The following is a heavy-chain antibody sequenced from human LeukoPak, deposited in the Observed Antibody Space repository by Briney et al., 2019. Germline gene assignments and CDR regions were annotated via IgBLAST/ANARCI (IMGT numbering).Heavy chain of an antibody. CDR1: GYTFTSYG. J-gene: IGHJ4*02. D-gene: IGHD5-18*01. CDR2: ISACSGDT. CDR3: ARGSSYGFSMGY. V-gene: IGHV1-18*01. Sequence: GASVKVSCKASGYTFTSYGINWVRQAPGQGLEWLGWISACSGDTNYAQKLQDRVTMTTDTSTTTAYMELKNLRSDDTAVYYCARGSSYGFSMGYWGQGTLVTVSS.